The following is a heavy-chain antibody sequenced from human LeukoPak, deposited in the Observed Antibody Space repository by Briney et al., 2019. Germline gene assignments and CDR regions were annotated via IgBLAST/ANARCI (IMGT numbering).Heavy chain of an antibody. V-gene: IGHV1-46*01. Sequence: ASVTVSCKASGYTFTNFFMHWVRQAPGQGLEWVAIINPSDGSTSYAQKFQGRVTMTRDTSTSTVYMELSSLRSEDTAVYYCARDISTVVVRPDYWGQGTLVTVSS. D-gene: IGHD3-22*01. CDR3: ARDISTVVVRPDY. J-gene: IGHJ4*02. CDR2: INPSDGST. CDR1: GYTFTNFF.